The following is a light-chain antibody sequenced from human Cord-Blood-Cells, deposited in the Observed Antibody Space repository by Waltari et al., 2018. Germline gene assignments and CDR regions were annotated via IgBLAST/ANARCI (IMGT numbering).Light chain of an antibody. CDR1: SLRSYY. Sequence: SSELTQDPAVSVALGQTVRITCQGASLRSYYASWYQQKQGQAPVLVIYVKNNRPSGIPDRFSGSSSGNTASLTITGAQAEDEADYYCNARDSSGNHLVFGTGTKVTVL. J-gene: IGLJ1*01. CDR3: NARDSSGNHLV. V-gene: IGLV3-19*01. CDR2: VKN.